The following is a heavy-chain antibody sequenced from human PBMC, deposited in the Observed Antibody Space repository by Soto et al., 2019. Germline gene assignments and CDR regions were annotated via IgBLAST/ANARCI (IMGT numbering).Heavy chain of an antibody. J-gene: IGHJ4*02. CDR1: GFTFSTYW. CDR3: GRYCTGTGCDNGFDY. Sequence: HPGGSLRLSCAASGFTFSTYWMHWVRQTPGKGLVWVSRINSDASSTNYADSVEGRFTISRDNAKNTVYLQMNSLRVEDTAVYYCGRYCTGTGCDNGFDYWGQGTLVTVSS. D-gene: IGHD2-8*02. CDR2: INSDASST. V-gene: IGHV3-74*01.